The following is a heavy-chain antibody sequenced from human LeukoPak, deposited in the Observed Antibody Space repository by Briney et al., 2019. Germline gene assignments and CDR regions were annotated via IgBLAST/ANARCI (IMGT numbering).Heavy chain of an antibody. V-gene: IGHV3-23*01. CDR1: GFTFSSYA. CDR3: AKVRANRFASFDY. D-gene: IGHD1/OR15-1a*01. J-gene: IGHJ4*02. CDR2: VSGSGGST. Sequence: GGSLRLSCAASGFTFSSYAMSWVRQAPGKGLEWVSSVSGSGGSTYFADSVKGRFTISRDNSKNTLYLQMNSLRAEDTAVYYCAKVRANRFASFDYWGQGTLVTVSS.